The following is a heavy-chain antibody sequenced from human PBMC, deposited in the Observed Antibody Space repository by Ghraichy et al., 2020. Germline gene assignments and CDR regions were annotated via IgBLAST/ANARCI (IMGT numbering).Heavy chain of an antibody. D-gene: IGHD3-22*01. J-gene: IGHJ4*02. V-gene: IGHV1-3*01. CDR1: GYTFTSYA. CDR3: ARTNRYYYDSSGYPFDY. CDR2: INAGNGNT. Sequence: ASVKVSCKASGYTFTSYAMHWVRQAPGQRLEWMGWINAGNGNTKYSQKFQGRVTITRDTSASTAYMELSSLRSEDTAVYYCARTNRYYYDSSGYPFDYWGQGTLVTVSS.